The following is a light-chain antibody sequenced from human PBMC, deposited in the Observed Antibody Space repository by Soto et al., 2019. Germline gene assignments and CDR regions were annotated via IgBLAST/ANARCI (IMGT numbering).Light chain of an antibody. CDR3: QQLNTYPVT. CDR2: AAS. CDR1: QGISRY. Sequence: IQLTQSPSSLSASVGDSVTITCRASQGISRYLAWYQQKPGRAPQLLISAASTLQSGVPSRFNGSGSGTHFTLVISSLQPEDFATYYCQQLNTYPVTFGGGTKVDIK. J-gene: IGKJ4*01. V-gene: IGKV1-9*01.